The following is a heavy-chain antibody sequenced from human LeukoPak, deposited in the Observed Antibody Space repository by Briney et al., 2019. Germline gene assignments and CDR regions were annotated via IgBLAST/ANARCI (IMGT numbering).Heavy chain of an antibody. CDR2: INPTGGST. J-gene: IGHJ5*01. V-gene: IGHV1-46*01. CDR1: GYTFPSYF. D-gene: IGHD6-6*01. Sequence: ASVTVSCKASGYTFPSYFMHWVRQAPGQGLEWMGIINPTGGSTTYAQKFQGRVTMTRDTSTSTVYMELSSLRSDDTAVYYCARTAARRFVTSGHGTPVTLPS. CDR3: ARTAARRFVT.